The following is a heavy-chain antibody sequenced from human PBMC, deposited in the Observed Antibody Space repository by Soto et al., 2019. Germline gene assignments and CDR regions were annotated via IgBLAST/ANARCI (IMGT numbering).Heavy chain of an antibody. J-gene: IGHJ4*02. CDR2: ISGSGGST. CDR3: ARRGSGSYYDY. D-gene: IGHD1-26*01. CDR1: GFTFSSYA. Sequence: EVQLLESGGGLVQPGGSLRLSCAASGFTFSSYAMRWVRQAPGKGLEWVSAISGSGGSTYYADSVKGRFTISKDNSKNTLYLQMNSLRAEDTAVYYCARRGSGSYYDYWGQGTLVTVSS. V-gene: IGHV3-23*01.